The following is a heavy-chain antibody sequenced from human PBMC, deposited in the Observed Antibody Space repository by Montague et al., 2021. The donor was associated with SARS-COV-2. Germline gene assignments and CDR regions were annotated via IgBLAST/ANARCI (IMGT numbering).Heavy chain of an antibody. J-gene: IGHJ6*02. CDR3: ARDSYGMDL. CDR2: IYSGGST. Sequence: SLRLSCAASGLTVSSNYMSWVRQAPGKGLEWVSVIYSGGSTYYADSVKGRFTITRDNSKNTLYLQMNSLREEETAVYYCARDSYGMDLWGQGTTVTVSS. V-gene: IGHV3-66*01. CDR1: GLTVSSNY.